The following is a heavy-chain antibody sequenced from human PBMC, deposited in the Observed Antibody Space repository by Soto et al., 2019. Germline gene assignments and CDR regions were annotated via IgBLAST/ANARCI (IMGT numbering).Heavy chain of an antibody. CDR1: GFTFSNYA. J-gene: IGHJ4*02. CDR2: ISSNGGAT. Sequence: GSLRLSCAASGFTFSNYAMYWVRQAPGKGLEYVSCISSNGGATYYANSVKGRFTISRDNSKNTLYLQMGSLRAEDMAVYYCAREQLTGPDYWGQGTLVTVSS. D-gene: IGHD1-20*01. V-gene: IGHV3-64*01. CDR3: AREQLTGPDY.